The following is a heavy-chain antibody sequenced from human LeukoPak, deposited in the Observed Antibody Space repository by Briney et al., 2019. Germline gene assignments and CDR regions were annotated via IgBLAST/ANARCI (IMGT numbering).Heavy chain of an antibody. Sequence: GGSLRLSCVVSGFTFSSYSMNWVRQAPGKGLEWVSYISSSSSTIYYADSVKGRFTISRDNAKNSLYLQMNSLRAEDTAVYYCASGGDTNTYYYDSSGYYTLDYWGQGTLVTVSS. CDR2: ISSSSSTI. J-gene: IGHJ4*02. CDR3: ASGGDTNTYYYDSSGYYTLDY. V-gene: IGHV3-48*01. D-gene: IGHD3-22*01. CDR1: GFTFSSYS.